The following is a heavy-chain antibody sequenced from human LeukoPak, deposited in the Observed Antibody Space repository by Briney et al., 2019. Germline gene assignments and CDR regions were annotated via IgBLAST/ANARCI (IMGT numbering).Heavy chain of an antibody. V-gene: IGHV3-23*01. J-gene: IGHJ4*02. CDR3: PKDLRSFDY. CDR2: ISGSGGST. D-gene: IGHD1-14*01. CDR1: GFTFSSYA. Sequence: GGSLRLSCAASGFTFSSYAMSWVRQAPGEGLEWVSAISGSGGSTYFADSVKGRFTISRDNSKNTLYLQMNSLRAEDTAVYYCPKDLRSFDYWGQGTLVTVSS.